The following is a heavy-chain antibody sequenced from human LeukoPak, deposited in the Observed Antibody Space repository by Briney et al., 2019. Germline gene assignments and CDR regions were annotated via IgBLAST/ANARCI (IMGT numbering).Heavy chain of an antibody. J-gene: IGHJ5*02. CDR1: GFTFGDYA. V-gene: IGHV3-15*01. Sequence: PGGSLRLSCTASGFTFGDYAMSWVRQAPGKGLEWVGRIKSKTDGGTTDYAAPVKGRFTISRDDSKNTLYLQMNSLKTEDTAVYYCVLIAVAGVPWGQGTLVTVSS. CDR3: VLIAVAGVP. D-gene: IGHD6-19*01. CDR2: IKSKTDGGTT.